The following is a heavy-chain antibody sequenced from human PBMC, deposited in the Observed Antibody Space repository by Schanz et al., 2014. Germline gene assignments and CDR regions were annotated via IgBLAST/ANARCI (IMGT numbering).Heavy chain of an antibody. CDR3: AKDPSHGDYDYYFDY. Sequence: EVQLVESGGGLVQPGGSLRLSCAASGFTFTTHSMTWVRQVPGKGLEWVSCTNGDGTNAKYADSVKGRFTISRDNAKKTLSLQMISLRAEDTAVYYCAKDPSHGDYDYYFDYWGQGTLVTVSS. V-gene: IGHV3-23*04. J-gene: IGHJ4*02. CDR2: TNGDGTNA. D-gene: IGHD3-22*01. CDR1: GFTFTTHS.